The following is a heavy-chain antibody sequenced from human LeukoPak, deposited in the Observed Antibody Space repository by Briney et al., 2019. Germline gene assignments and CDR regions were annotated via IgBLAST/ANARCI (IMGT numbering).Heavy chain of an antibody. V-gene: IGHV1-24*01. J-gene: IGHJ4*02. CDR2: FDPEDGET. Sequence: ASVRVSCKVSGYTLTELSMHWVRQAPGKGLEWMGGFDPEDGETIYAQKFQGRVTMTEDTSTDTAYMELSSLRSEDTAVYYCATAPIRFLEWLLFNYWGQGTLVTVSS. CDR3: ATAPIRFLEWLLFNY. CDR1: GYTLTELS. D-gene: IGHD3-3*01.